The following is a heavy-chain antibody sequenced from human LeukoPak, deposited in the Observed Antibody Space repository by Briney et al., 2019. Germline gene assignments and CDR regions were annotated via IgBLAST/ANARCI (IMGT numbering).Heavy chain of an antibody. CDR2: INPNSGGT. CDR3: ARRGKKVPAAMSFFDY. Sequence: ASVNVSCKASGYTFTGYYMHWVRQAPGQGLEWMGWINPNSGGTNYAQKFQGRVTMTRDTSISTAYMELSRLRSDDTAVYYCARRGKKVPAAMSFFDYWGQGTLVTVSS. V-gene: IGHV1-2*02. J-gene: IGHJ4*02. CDR1: GYTFTGYY. D-gene: IGHD2-2*01.